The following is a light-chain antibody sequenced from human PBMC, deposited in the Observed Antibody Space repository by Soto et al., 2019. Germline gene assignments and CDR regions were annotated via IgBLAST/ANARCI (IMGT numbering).Light chain of an antibody. CDR3: QHYNSWTWT. J-gene: IGKJ1*01. Sequence: DIQMTQSPSTLSASVGDRVTITCRASQSISSWLAWYQQKPGKAPKLLIYDASSLESGVPSRFSGSESGTQFTLPISILQPDDFATYYYQHYNSWTWTFGQGNKVEIK. CDR2: DAS. CDR1: QSISSW. V-gene: IGKV1-5*01.